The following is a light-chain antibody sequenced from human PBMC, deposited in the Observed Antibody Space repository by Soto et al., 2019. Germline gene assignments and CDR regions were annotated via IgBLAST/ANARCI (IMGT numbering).Light chain of an antibody. CDR2: GAS. J-gene: IGKJ3*01. CDR3: QQYNNWPPWT. CDR1: QSVSSN. Sequence: EIVMTQSPATLSVSPGERATLSCRASQSVSSNLAWYQQKPGQAPRLLIYGASTRATGIPARFSGSRSGTEFTITISSLQSEDFAVYYCQQYNNWPPWTFGPGTKVHIK. V-gene: IGKV3-15*01.